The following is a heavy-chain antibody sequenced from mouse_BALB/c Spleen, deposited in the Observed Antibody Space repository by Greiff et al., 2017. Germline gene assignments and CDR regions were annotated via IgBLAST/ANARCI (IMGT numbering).Heavy chain of an antibody. CDR1: GFAFSSYD. D-gene: IGHD2-13*01. V-gene: IGHV5-12-1*01. J-gene: IGHJ2*01. CDR3: ARGGLLFDY. CDR2: ISGGGGST. Sequence: EVMLVESGGGLVKPGGSLKLSCAASGFAFSSYDMSWVRQTPEKRLEWVAYISGGGGSTYYPDTVKGRFTISRDNAKNTLYLQMSSLKSEDTAMYYCARGGLLFDYWGQGTTLTVSS.